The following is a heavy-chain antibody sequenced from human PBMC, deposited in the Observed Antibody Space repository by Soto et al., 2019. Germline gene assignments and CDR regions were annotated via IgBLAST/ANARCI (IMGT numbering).Heavy chain of an antibody. CDR3: ARRTGTAPRFDY. Sequence: QVQLVESGGGVVQPGRSLRLSCSASGFPFSDFEMYWVRQAPGKGLDWLSFISYDGSNQYYAGSVKGRFTVSRDNSKNTLFLLMNSLRPEDTAVYFCARRTGTAPRFDYWGQGTLVTVSS. D-gene: IGHD1-7*01. CDR2: ISYDGSNQ. V-gene: IGHV3-30-3*01. J-gene: IGHJ4*02. CDR1: GFPFSDFE.